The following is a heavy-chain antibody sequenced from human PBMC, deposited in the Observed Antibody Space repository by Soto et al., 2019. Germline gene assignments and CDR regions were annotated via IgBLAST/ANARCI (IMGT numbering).Heavy chain of an antibody. CDR1: GFTLSDHY. V-gene: IGHV3-72*01. CDR3: VRTSHYGSGSWNFDF. J-gene: IGHJ4*02. Sequence: EVQLVESGEGLVQPGGSLRLSCAASGFTLSDHYMDWVRQAPGRGREWVGRTRNKANGYSTEYAAAVKGRFIVSSDDSLNSLYLQMNSLKTEDTAVYYCVRTSHYGSGSWNFDFWGQGTLVTVSS. CDR2: TRNKANGYST. D-gene: IGHD3-10*01.